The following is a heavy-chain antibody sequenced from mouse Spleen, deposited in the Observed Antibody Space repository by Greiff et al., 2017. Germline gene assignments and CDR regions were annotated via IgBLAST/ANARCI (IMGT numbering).Heavy chain of an antibody. V-gene: IGHV1S81*02. J-gene: IGHJ4*01. Sequence: QVQLKQPGAELVKPGASVKLSCKASGYTFTSYWMHWVKQRPGQGLEWIGEINPSNGRTNYNEKFKSKATLTVDKSSSTAYMQLSSLTSEDSAVYYCARRRGSTYAMDYWGQGTSVTVSS. CDR1: GYTFTSYW. CDR3: ARRRGSTYAMDY. D-gene: IGHD2-1*01. CDR2: INPSNGRT.